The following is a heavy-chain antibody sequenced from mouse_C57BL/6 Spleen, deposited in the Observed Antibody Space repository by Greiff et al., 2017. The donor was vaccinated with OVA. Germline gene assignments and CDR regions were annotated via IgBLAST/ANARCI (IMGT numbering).Heavy chain of an antibody. CDR2: INPGSGGT. D-gene: IGHD2-2*01. J-gene: IGHJ2*01. V-gene: IGHV1-54*01. CDR3: ARDGLPYYFDY. CDR1: GYAFTNYL. Sequence: VQLQQSGAELVRPGTSVKVSCKASGYAFTNYLIEWVKQRPGQGLEWIGVINPGSGGTNYNEKFKGKATLTADKSSSTAYMQLSSLTSEDSAVYFCARDGLPYYFDYWGQGTTLTVSS.